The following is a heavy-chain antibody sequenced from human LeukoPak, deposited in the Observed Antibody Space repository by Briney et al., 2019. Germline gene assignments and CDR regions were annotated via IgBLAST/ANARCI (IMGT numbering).Heavy chain of an antibody. CDR1: GYTFTSYG. V-gene: IGHV1-18*01. D-gene: IGHD6-19*01. J-gene: IGHJ4*02. CDR2: ISAYNGNT. CDR3: ARDLTVLKRIAVAGTTSSD. Sequence: GASVKVSCKASGYTFTSYGISWVRQAPGQGLEWMGWISAYNGNTNYAQKFQGRVTMTRDTSISTAYMELSRLRSDDTAVYYCARDLTVLKRIAVAGTTSSDWGQGTLVTVSS.